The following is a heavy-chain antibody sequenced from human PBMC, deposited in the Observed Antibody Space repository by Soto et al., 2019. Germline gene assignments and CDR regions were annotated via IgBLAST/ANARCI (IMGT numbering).Heavy chain of an antibody. CDR1: VVSISSSSYY. Sequence: PSETLSLTCTFSVVSISSSSYYCGWIRQPPWKGLEWIGSIYYSGSTYYNPSLKSRVTISVDTSKNQFSLKLSSVTAADTAVYYCARHVGLPDFWSGSPNTNWFDPWGQGTSVTVSS. CDR2: IYYSGST. CDR3: ARHVGLPDFWSGSPNTNWFDP. J-gene: IGHJ5*02. V-gene: IGHV4-39*01. D-gene: IGHD3-3*01.